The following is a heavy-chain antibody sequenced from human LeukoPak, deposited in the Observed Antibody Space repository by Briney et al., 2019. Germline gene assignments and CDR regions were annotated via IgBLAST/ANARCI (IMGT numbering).Heavy chain of an antibody. V-gene: IGHV4-34*01. CDR3: ARGRWSDY. J-gene: IGHJ4*02. CDR1: GGSFIGYY. D-gene: IGHD4-23*01. Sequence: PSETLSLTCAVYGGSFIGYYWSSIRHPPGKGLEWIGEIKHSGSTNYNPSLKSRVTISVHTSKNQFSLKLSSVTAADTAVYYCARGRWSDYWGQGTLVTVSS. CDR2: IKHSGST.